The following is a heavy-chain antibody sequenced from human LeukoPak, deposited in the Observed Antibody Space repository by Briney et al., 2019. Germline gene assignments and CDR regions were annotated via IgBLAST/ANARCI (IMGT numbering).Heavy chain of an antibody. Sequence: ASVKVSCKASGYTFTGYYMHWGRQGPGQRLEWRGWINPNSGGTNYAQTFQGRVTMTRDTSISTAYMELSRLRSDDPAVYSCARGRTWRGVTTNFWFDPWGQGTLVTVSS. CDR1: GYTFTGYY. CDR3: ARGRTWRGVTTNFWFDP. CDR2: INPNSGGT. J-gene: IGHJ5*02. V-gene: IGHV1-2*02. D-gene: IGHD4-11*01.